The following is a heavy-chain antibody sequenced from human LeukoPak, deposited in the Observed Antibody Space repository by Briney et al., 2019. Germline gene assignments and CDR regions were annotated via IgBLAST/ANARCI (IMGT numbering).Heavy chain of an antibody. J-gene: IGHJ4*02. CDR2: INPNSGGT. CDR3: ARVAFGDTARGDY. CDR1: GYTFTGYY. Sequence: ASVKVSCKASGYTFTGYYMHWVRQAPGQGLEWMGWINPNSGGTNYAQKFQGRVTMTRNTSISTAYMELSSLRSEDTAVYYCARVAFGDTARGDYWGQGTLVTVSS. V-gene: IGHV1-2*02. D-gene: IGHD5-18*01.